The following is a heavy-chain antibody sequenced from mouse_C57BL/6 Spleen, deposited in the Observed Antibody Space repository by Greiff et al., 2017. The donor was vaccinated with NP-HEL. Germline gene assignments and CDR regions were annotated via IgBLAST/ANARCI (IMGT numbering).Heavy chain of an antibody. CDR2: IYLGNGYT. CDR3: ARGRDYAMDY. J-gene: IGHJ4*01. Sequence: VQLQQSGAELVRPGSSVKMSCKTSGYTFTSYGINWVKQRPGQGLEWIGYIYLGNGYTEYNEKFKGKATLTSDTSSSTAYMQLSSLTSEDSAIYFCARGRDYAMDYWGQGTSVTVSS. CDR1: GYTFTSYG. V-gene: IGHV1-58*01.